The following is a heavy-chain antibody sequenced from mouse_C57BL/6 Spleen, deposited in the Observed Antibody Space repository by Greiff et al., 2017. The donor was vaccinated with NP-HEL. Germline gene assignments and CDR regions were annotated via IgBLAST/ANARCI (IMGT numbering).Heavy chain of an antibody. V-gene: IGHV5-12*01. CDR3: ARHSGMVTTGYFDV. CDR2: ISNGGGST. D-gene: IGHD2-2*01. Sequence: EVKLQESGGGLVQPGGSLKLSCAASGFTFSDYYMYWVRQTPEKRLEWVAYISNGGGSTYYPDTVKGRFTISRDNAKNTLYLQMSRLKSEDTAMYYCARHSGMVTTGYFDVWGTGTTVTVSS. CDR1: GFTFSDYY. J-gene: IGHJ1*03.